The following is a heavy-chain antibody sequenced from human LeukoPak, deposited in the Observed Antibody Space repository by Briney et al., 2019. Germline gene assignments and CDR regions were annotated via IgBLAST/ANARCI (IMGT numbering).Heavy chain of an antibody. Sequence: SETLSLTCAVYGGSFGGYYWSWIHQPPGKGLEWIGEINHSGSTNYNPSLKSRVTISVDTSKNQFSLKLSSVTAADTAVYYCARPRGFGQGIDPWGQRTLVTVSS. D-gene: IGHD3-10*01. CDR3: ARPRGFGQGIDP. CDR2: INHSGST. CDR1: GGSFGGYY. V-gene: IGHV4-34*01. J-gene: IGHJ5*02.